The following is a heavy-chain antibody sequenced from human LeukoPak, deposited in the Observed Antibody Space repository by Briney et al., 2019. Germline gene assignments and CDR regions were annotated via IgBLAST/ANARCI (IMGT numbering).Heavy chain of an antibody. J-gene: IGHJ4*02. CDR2: ISAYNDNT. D-gene: IGHD3/OR15-3a*01. CDR1: GYTFISYG. CDR3: ARGEGTVPFDY. Sequence: ASVMVSCKTSGYTFISYGISWVRQAPGQGLEWMGWISAYNDNTNYAQKFQGRVTMTTDTSTSTAYMELRSLRSDDTAVYFCARGEGTVPFDYWGQGTLVTVSS. V-gene: IGHV1-18*01.